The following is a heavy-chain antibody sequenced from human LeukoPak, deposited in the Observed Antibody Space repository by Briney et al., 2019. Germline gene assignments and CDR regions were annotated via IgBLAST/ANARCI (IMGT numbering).Heavy chain of an antibody. J-gene: IGHJ4*02. CDR3: AKAMSYSSSTVADH. CDR2: ISWNSGNI. Sequence: AGGSLRLSCAASGFTFDDYAMHWVRQTPGKGLEWVSGISWNSGNIGYADSVKGRFTISRDSAKSSLYLQINSLRPEDTALYYCAKAMSYSSSTVADHWGLGTLVTVSS. CDR1: GFTFDDYA. D-gene: IGHD6-6*01. V-gene: IGHV3-9*01.